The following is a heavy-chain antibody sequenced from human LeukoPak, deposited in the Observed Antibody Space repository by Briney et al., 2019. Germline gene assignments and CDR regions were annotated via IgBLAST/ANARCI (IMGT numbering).Heavy chain of an antibody. J-gene: IGHJ3*02. CDR2: IWYDGSNK. V-gene: IGHV3-33*01. Sequence: GGSLRLSCAASGFTFSSYGMHWVRQAPGKGLEWVAVIWYDGSNKYYADSVKGRFTISRDNSKNTLYLQMNSLRAEDTAVYYCARDGSSGWQQYVDAFDIWGQGTMVTVSS. CDR3: ARDGSSGWQQYVDAFDI. CDR1: GFTFSSYG. D-gene: IGHD6-19*01.